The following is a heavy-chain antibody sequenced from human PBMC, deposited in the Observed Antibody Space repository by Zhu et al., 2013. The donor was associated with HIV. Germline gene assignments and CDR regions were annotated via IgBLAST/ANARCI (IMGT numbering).Heavy chain of an antibody. Sequence: QVQLVQSGAEVKKPGASVRVSCTASGYNFFDYYIHWLRQAPGQGLEWMGEINAQAGGTFYAQKFQGRVTFTRDASIATVYMELSSLRSEDTAVYYCARGLPHIDYWGQGTLVTVSS. CDR1: GYNFFDYY. J-gene: IGHJ4*02. V-gene: IGHV1-2*02. CDR2: INAQAGGT. CDR3: ARGLPHIDY.